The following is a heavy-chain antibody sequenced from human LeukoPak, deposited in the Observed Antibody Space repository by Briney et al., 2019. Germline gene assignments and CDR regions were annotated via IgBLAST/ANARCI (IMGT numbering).Heavy chain of an antibody. CDR2: INSDGSSA. Sequence: GGSLRLSCAASGFTFSSYWTHWVRQAPGKGLVWVSRINSDGSSAIYADSVKGRFTFSRDNAKNTLYLQMNSLRAEDTAVYYCVRDKFGTLIYGSSCFDSWGQGTLVTVSS. CDR3: VRDKFGTLIYGSSCFDS. J-gene: IGHJ4*02. CDR1: GFTFSSYW. V-gene: IGHV3-74*01. D-gene: IGHD6-6*01.